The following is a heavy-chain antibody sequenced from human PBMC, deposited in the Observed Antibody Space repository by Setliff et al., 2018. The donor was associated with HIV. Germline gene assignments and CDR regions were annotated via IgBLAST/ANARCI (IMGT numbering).Heavy chain of an antibody. Sequence: SETLSLTCAVYGGSFGDQFWNWIRQSPGKGLEWIGEIHHSGSTNYNPSLKSRVTITVDTSKNLFSLRLRSVTAADTAVYYCARIGWKQGAVGSFCDYWGQGALVTVSS. CDR2: IHHSGST. V-gene: IGHV4-34*01. D-gene: IGHD3-10*01. CDR1: GGSFGDQF. CDR3: ARIGWKQGAVGSFCDY. J-gene: IGHJ4*02.